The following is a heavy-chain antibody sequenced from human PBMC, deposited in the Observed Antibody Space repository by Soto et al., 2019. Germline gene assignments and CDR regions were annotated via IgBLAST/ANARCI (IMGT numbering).Heavy chain of an antibody. D-gene: IGHD3-22*01. CDR2: INPNSGGT. J-gene: IGHJ4*02. Sequence: ASVKVSCKASGYTFTGYYMHWVRQAPGQGLEWMGWINPNSGGTNYAQKFQGRVTMTRDTSISTAYMELSRLRSDDTAVYYCARDRGDYYDSSGYYSIYYFDYWGQGTLVTV. CDR1: GYTFTGYY. V-gene: IGHV1-2*02. CDR3: ARDRGDYYDSSGYYSIYYFDY.